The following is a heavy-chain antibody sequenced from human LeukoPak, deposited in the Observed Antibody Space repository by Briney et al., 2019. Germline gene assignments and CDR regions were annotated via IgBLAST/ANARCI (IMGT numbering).Heavy chain of an antibody. CDR2: ISGSGGST. CDR3: AKVGYSSSWGGYYFDY. D-gene: IGHD6-13*01. CDR1: GFTFSSYV. V-gene: IGHV3-23*01. Sequence: PGGSLRLSCAASGFTFSSYVMSWVRQAPGKGLEWVSAISGSGGSTYYADSVKGRFTISRDNSKNTLYLQMNSLRAEDTAVYYCAKVGYSSSWGGYYFDYWGQGTLVTVSS. J-gene: IGHJ4*02.